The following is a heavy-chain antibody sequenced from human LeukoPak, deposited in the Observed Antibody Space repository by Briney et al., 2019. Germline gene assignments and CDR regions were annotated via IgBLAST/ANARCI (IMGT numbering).Heavy chain of an antibody. CDR2: LSHSGST. CDR3: ARRNDFGI. J-gene: IGHJ3*02. V-gene: IGHV4-59*08. Sequence: PSETLSLTCTVSGGSVSNYWGWIRRPPGRGLEWIAYLSHSGSTNYNPSLKSRVTISIDTSKNQFSLKLTSVTAADTAVYYCARRNDFGIWGQGTMVTVSS. CDR1: GGSVSNY.